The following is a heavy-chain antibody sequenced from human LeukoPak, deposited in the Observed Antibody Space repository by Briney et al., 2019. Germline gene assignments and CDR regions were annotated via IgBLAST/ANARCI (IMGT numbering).Heavy chain of an antibody. CDR1: GFTFSSNY. J-gene: IGHJ4*02. CDR2: IYSGGSR. Sequence: GGSLRLSCAASGFTFSSNYMSWVRQAAGKGLEWVSVIYSGGSRYYPDSVKGRFTISRDNSKNTLYLQMNSLRAEDTAVYYCAREGQQLGFDYWGQGTLVTVSS. D-gene: IGHD6-13*01. V-gene: IGHV3-53*01. CDR3: AREGQQLGFDY.